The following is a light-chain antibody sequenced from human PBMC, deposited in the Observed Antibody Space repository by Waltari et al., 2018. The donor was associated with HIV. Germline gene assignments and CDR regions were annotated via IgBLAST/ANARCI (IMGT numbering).Light chain of an antibody. CDR1: QSISSW. Sequence: DIQMTPSPSTLSASVGDRVTITCRASQSISSWLAWYKQKPGKAPKLLIYMASSLKSGVPSRFSGSGSGTEFTLTISSLQPDDFATYYCQQYNSYSVTFGQGTKVEIK. CDR3: QQYNSYSVT. CDR2: MAS. V-gene: IGKV1-5*03. J-gene: IGKJ1*01.